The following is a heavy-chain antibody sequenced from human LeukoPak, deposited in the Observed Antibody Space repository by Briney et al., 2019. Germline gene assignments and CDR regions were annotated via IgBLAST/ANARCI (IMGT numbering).Heavy chain of an antibody. D-gene: IGHD2-21*01. J-gene: IGHJ4*02. V-gene: IGHV1-8*01. CDR2: MNPNSGNT. Sequence: ASVKVSCKASGYTFTSYDINWVRQATGQGPEWMGWMNPNSGNTGYAQKFQGRVTMTRDTSASTVYMELSSLRSEDTAVYYCAREVTIATYIFDYWGQGTLVTVSS. CDR3: AREVTIATYIFDY. CDR1: GYTFTSYD.